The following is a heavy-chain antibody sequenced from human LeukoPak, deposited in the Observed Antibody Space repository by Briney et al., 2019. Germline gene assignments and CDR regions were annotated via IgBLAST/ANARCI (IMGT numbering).Heavy chain of an antibody. J-gene: IGHJ4*02. CDR1: GGSISSSSYY. CDR3: ARTYIAVAGTNYYFDY. V-gene: IGHV4-39*07. D-gene: IGHD6-19*01. Sequence: PSETLSLTCTVSGGSISSSSYYWGWIRQPPGKGLEWIGSIYYSGSTYYNPSLKSRVTISVDTSKNQFSLKLSSVTAADTAVYYCARTYIAVAGTNYYFDYWGQGTLVTVSS. CDR2: IYYSGST.